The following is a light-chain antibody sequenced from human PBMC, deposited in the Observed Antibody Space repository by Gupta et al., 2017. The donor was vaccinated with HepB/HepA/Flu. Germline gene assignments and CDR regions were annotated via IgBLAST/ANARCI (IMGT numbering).Light chain of an antibody. CDR2: FGS. J-gene: IGKJ4*01. Sequence: DSVMTDSALSLPVTPAEPASISCRASLSLRASHGYNYMDWSRQKPGQCPQVLLHFGSKSGSGIPVRFSCSGTGSDFTLKIIRGEAEAVGVSYCWQTQQSPLTFGRGTKVEIK. V-gene: IGKV2-28*01. CDR3: WQTQQSPLT. CDR1: LSLRASHGYNY.